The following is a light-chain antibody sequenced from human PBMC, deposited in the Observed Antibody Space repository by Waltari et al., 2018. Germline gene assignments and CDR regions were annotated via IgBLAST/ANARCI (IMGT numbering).Light chain of an antibody. V-gene: IGKV3-20*01. CDR1: QSVSRT. CDR3: QHYVRLPAT. CDR2: GAS. Sequence: EIVLTQSPGTLSLSPGERATLSCRTSQSVSRTLACYQQKPGQDPKLLIYGASTRATGIPDRFTGSGSGTDFSLTISSLEPEDFAVYFCQHYVRLPATFGQGTKVEIK. J-gene: IGKJ1*01.